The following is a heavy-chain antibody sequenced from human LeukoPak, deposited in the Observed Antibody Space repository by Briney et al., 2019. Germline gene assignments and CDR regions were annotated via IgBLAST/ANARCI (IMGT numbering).Heavy chain of an antibody. Sequence: SETLSLTCTVSGGSISSYYWSWIRQPPGKGLEWIGYIYYSGGTNYNPSLKSRVTISVDTSKNQFSLKLSSVTAADTAVYYCARHGGGGESYPRVFDYWGRGNLVTVSS. CDR1: GGSISSYY. CDR3: ARHGGGGESYPRVFDY. D-gene: IGHD1-26*01. J-gene: IGHJ4*02. CDR2: IYYSGGT. V-gene: IGHV4-59*08.